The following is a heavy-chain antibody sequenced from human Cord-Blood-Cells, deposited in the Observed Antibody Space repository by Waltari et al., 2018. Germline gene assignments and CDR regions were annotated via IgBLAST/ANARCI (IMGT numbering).Heavy chain of an antibody. Sequence: QVQLQQSGPGLVKPSQTLSLTCAISGDSVSSNSAAWTCTRQSPTRALEWLGRTYYRSKWYNDYAVSVKSRITINPDTSKNQFSLQLNSVTPEDTAVYYCARANTRTTIYYYYYYYMDVWGKGTTVTVSS. J-gene: IGHJ6*03. V-gene: IGHV6-1*01. CDR3: ARANTRTTIYYYYYYYMDV. CDR1: GDSVSSNSAA. CDR2: TYYRSKWYN. D-gene: IGHD1-7*01.